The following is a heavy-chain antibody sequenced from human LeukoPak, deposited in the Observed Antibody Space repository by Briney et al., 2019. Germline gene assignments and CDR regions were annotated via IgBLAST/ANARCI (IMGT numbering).Heavy chain of an antibody. J-gene: IGHJ4*02. CDR3: AGSFGSGSYFEY. CDR2: IYYTGSA. Sequence: SETLSLTCTVSGGSTSTYYWSWIRQSPGKGLEWIAYIYYTGSANYNPSLRSRVTISIDTSKNQFSLNLSSVTAADTAVYYCAGSFGSGSYFEYWGQGTPVIVSS. V-gene: IGHV4-59*01. CDR1: GGSTSTYY. D-gene: IGHD3-10*01.